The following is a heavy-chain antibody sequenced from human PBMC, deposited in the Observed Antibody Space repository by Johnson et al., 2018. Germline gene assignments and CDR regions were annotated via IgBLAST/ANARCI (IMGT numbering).Heavy chain of an antibody. J-gene: IGHJ3*02. CDR2: IYTDGST. V-gene: IGHV3-66*02. Sequence: VQLVQSGGGLVQPGGSLRLSCAASGFTVRNNYMNWVRQAPGEGLEWVSVIYTDGSTYSADSVKGRFTISRDSSKNTLYLQMGSLRAEEMAVYYCARGGRNDAFDIWGQGTMVTVSS. CDR1: GFTVRNNY. D-gene: IGHD3-16*01. CDR3: ARGGRNDAFDI.